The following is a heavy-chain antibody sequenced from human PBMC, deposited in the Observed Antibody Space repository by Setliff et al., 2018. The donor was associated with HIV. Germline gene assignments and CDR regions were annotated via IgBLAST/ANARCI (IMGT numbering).Heavy chain of an antibody. Sequence: PGGSLRLSCAASGFTFSDDYMSWIRQIPGKGLEWVSGISGSGGSTYYADSVKGRFTISRDNSKNKVYLQMNNLRAEDTAVYYCATDSSGYYLGGFDYWGQGILVTVSS. D-gene: IGHD3-22*01. V-gene: IGHV3-23*01. J-gene: IGHJ4*02. CDR3: ATDSSGYYLGGFDY. CDR1: GFTFSDDY. CDR2: ISGSGGST.